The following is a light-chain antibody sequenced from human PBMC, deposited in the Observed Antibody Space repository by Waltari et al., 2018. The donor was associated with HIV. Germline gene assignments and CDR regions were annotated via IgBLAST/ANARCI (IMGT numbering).Light chain of an antibody. V-gene: IGKV3-11*01. CDR2: DAS. Sequence: EVVLTQSPSTLSLSLGERATLSCRASQNIGNYLAWYQQKPGQAPRLLIYDASTRASGIPARFSGSGSGTDFTLTISSLEPEDVAVYYCQQRSNWPPVTFGQGTRLEI. CDR1: QNIGNY. J-gene: IGKJ5*01. CDR3: QQRSNWPPVT.